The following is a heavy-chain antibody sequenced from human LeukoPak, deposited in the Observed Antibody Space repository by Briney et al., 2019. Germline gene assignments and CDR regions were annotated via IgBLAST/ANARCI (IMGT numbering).Heavy chain of an antibody. V-gene: IGHV3-21*01. J-gene: IGHJ4*02. D-gene: IGHD4-17*01. CDR2: IGPSSTSI. Sequence: KTGGSLRLSCAASGFTFSTNSMNWVRQAPGKGLEWASSIGPSSTSIYYADSLKGRFTISRDNAKNSLYLQMNSLRAEDTAVYYCARENGEAFDYWGQGTLVTVSS. CDR1: GFTFSTNS. CDR3: ARENGEAFDY.